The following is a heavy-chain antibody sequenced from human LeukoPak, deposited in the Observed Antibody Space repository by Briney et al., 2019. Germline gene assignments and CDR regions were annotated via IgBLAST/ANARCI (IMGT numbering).Heavy chain of an antibody. Sequence: SETLSLTCTVSTGAISGYYWSWIRQPPGKGLEWIGYIYYSGSTNYNPSLESRVTISVDTSNNQFSLRLRSVTAADTAVYYCVRQRGRRVWFDPWGQGTLVTVSS. CDR1: TGAISGYY. D-gene: IGHD3-10*01. CDR3: VRQRGRRVWFDP. J-gene: IGHJ5*02. CDR2: IYYSGST. V-gene: IGHV4-59*08.